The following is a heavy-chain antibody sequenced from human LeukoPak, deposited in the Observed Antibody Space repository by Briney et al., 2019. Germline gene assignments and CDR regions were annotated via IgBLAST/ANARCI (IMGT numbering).Heavy chain of an antibody. J-gene: IGHJ3*02. V-gene: IGHV3-7*01. CDR1: GFPFSNYW. D-gene: IGHD3-3*01. CDR2: INQDGSEK. CDR3: ARDNPPNYDVLSGYYDAFDI. Sequence: GGSLRHSCAASGFPFSNYWMTWVRQAPGKGLEWVANINQDGSEKNYVDSVKGRFTISKDNAKNSLYLQMNSLRAEDTAVYYCARDNPPNYDVLSGYYDAFDIWGQGTMVTVSS.